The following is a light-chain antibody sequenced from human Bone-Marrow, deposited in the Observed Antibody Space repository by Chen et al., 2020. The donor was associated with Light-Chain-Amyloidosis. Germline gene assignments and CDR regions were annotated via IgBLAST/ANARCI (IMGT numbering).Light chain of an antibody. CDR2: DDS. CDR1: NIGSTS. J-gene: IGLJ3*02. CDR3: QVWDRSSDRPV. Sequence: SYVLTQPSSVSVAPGQPTTIACGGNNIGSTSVHWYQQTPGQAPLLVVYDDSDRPSGIPERLSGSNSGNTATLTISRVEAGDEADYYCQVWDRSSDRPVFGGWTKLTVL. V-gene: IGLV3-21*02.